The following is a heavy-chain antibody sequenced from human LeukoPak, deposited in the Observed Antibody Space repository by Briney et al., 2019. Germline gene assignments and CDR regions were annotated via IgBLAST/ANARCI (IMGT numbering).Heavy chain of an antibody. V-gene: IGHV4-59*12. CDR1: GSSISNYH. J-gene: IGHJ4*02. Sequence: SETLSLTCTVSGSSISNYHWSWIRQPPGKGLEYIGYIYNIESTNYNPSLKSRVTISVDTSKNQFSLKLSSVTAADTAVYYCARLDQYSSGWYAQTYYFDYWGQGTLVTVSS. D-gene: IGHD6-19*01. CDR2: IYNIEST. CDR3: ARLDQYSSGWYAQTYYFDY.